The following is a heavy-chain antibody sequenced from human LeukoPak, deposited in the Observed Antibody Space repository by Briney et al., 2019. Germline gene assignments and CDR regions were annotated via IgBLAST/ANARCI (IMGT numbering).Heavy chain of an antibody. J-gene: IGHJ5*02. CDR1: GGSISSSSYY. CDR2: IYYSGST. D-gene: IGHD3-22*01. Sequence: SKTLSLTCTVSGGSISSSSYYWGWIRQPPGKGLEWIGSIYYSGSTYYNPSLKSRVTISVDTSKNQFSLKLSSVTAADTAVYYCARDVEQSGIVVVRRTDRSRENNWFDPWGQGTLVTVSS. CDR3: ARDVEQSGIVVVRRTDRSRENNWFDP. V-gene: IGHV4-39*07.